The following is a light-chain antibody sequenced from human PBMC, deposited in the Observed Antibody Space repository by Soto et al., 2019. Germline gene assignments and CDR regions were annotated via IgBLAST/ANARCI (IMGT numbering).Light chain of an antibody. CDR1: SSDVGGYNH. J-gene: IGLJ1*01. CDR2: EVT. Sequence: QSVLTQPASVSGSPGQSITISCTGTSSDVGGYNHVSWYQHHPGKAPKRIIYEVTKRPSGVSNRFSGSKSGDTASLTISGLQDEDEADYYCSSHTASTTRIFGTGTKFTVL. V-gene: IGLV2-14*01. CDR3: SSHTASTTRI.